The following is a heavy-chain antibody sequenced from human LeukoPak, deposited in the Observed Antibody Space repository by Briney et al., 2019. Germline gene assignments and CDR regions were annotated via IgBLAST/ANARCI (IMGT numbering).Heavy chain of an antibody. V-gene: IGHV1-24*01. CDR2: FDPEDGET. J-gene: IGHJ4*02. CDR3: ATKYDFWSGYQDY. CDR1: GYTLTELS. D-gene: IGHD3-3*01. Sequence: ASVKVSCKVSGYTLTELSMYWVRQAPGKGLEWMGGFDPEDGETIYAQKFQGRVTMTEDTSTDTAYMELSSLRSEDTAVYYCATKYDFWSGYQDYWGQGTLVTVSS.